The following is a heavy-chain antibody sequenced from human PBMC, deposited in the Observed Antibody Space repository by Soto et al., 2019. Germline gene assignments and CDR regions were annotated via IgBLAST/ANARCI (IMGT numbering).Heavy chain of an antibody. V-gene: IGHV1-69*12. J-gene: IGHJ6*01. Sequence: QVQLVQSGAEVKKPGSSVKVSCKASGGTFSNYALISWVRQAPGQGLEWMGGIIPIDATVNYAQKFQGRIPITADESTTTAYRDLGSLRSEDTAVYYCARDLLGFGYTYGAVWGQGTTVTVSS. CDR2: IIPIDATV. CDR3: ARDLLGFGYTYGAV. CDR1: GGTFSNYA. D-gene: IGHD3-10*01.